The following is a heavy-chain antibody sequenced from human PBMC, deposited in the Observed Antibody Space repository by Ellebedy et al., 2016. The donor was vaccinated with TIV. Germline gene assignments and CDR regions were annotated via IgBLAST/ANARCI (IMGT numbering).Heavy chain of an antibody. Sequence: GESLKISCAVSGFTVSTDYMSWVRQAPGKGLDWVCVIYRGGSTYYADSVKGRFTISRDNSKNTLFLHMSSLRAEDTAVYYCARSLTTVTLDKVDAFDIWGQGTMVTVSS. J-gene: IGHJ3*02. CDR2: IYRGGST. CDR3: ARSLTTVTLDKVDAFDI. V-gene: IGHV3-53*01. D-gene: IGHD4-17*01. CDR1: GFTVSTDY.